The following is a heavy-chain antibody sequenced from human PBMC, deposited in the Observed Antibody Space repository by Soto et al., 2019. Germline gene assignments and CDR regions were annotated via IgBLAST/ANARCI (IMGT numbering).Heavy chain of an antibody. CDR1: GGSFSGYY. Sequence: QVQLQQWGAGLLKPSETLSLTCAVYGGSFSGYYWTWIRQPPGKGLEWIGEINPGGSTNYNPSLKSRVIISVDTSKSQFSLKLSSVTAADTAVHYCARGGPLPCTRTSCSLLEYWDQGTLVTVSS. CDR2: INPGGST. J-gene: IGHJ4*02. D-gene: IGHD2-2*01. CDR3: ARGGPLPCTRTSCSLLEY. V-gene: IGHV4-34*01.